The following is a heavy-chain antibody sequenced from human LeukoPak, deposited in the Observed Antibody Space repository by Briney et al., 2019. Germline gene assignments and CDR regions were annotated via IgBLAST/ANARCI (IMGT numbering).Heavy chain of an antibody. J-gene: IGHJ6*02. CDR3: ARDVYSSGWYGTYYYYGMDV. D-gene: IGHD6-19*01. CDR1: GGSFSGYY. Sequence: NPSETLSLTCAVYGGSFSGYYWSWIRQPPGKGLEWIGEINHSGSTNYNPSLKSRVTISVDTSKNQFSLKLSSVTAADTAVYYCARDVYSSGWYGTYYYYGMDVWGQGTTVTVSS. V-gene: IGHV4-34*01. CDR2: INHSGST.